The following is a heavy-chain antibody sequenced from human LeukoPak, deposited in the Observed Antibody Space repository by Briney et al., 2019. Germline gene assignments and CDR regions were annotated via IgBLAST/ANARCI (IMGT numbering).Heavy chain of an antibody. CDR3: ARNYGSGSYYPFDY. Sequence: PGGSLRLSCAASGFTFSTYGMHWVRQAPGKGLEWAAVIWYDGSNKYYADSVKGRFTISRDNSKNTLYLQMNSLRAEDTAVYYCARNYGSGSYYPFDYWGQGTLVTVSS. CDR1: GFTFSTYG. D-gene: IGHD3-10*01. J-gene: IGHJ4*02. CDR2: IWYDGSNK. V-gene: IGHV3-33*01.